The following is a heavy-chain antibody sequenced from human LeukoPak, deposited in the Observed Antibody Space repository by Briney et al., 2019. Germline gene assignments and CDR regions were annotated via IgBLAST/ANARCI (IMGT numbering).Heavy chain of an antibody. V-gene: IGHV3-7*01. Sequence: GGSLRLSCAASGFTFSSYWMSWVRQAPGKGLEWVANIKQDGSEKYYVDSVKGRFTISRDNAKNSLYLQMNSLRAEDTAVYYCARIYVYYYYYMDVWGKGTTVTVSS. CDR1: GFTFSSYW. J-gene: IGHJ6*03. CDR3: ARIYVYYYYYMDV. CDR2: IKQDGSEK. D-gene: IGHD3-16*01.